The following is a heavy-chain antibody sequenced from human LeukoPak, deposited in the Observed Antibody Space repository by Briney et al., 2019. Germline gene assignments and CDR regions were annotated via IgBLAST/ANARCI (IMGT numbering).Heavy chain of an antibody. CDR3: ARDVGYGFNY. J-gene: IGHJ4*02. Sequence: PGKSLRLSCAASGFTFSTYWMHWVRQAPGKGLVWVSHINTNGGTTTYADSVKGRFTISRDNAKNTVYLQMNSLRAEDTAVYYCARDVGYGFNYWGQGTLVTVSS. D-gene: IGHD5-18*01. V-gene: IGHV3-74*01. CDR1: GFTFSTYW. CDR2: INTNGGTT.